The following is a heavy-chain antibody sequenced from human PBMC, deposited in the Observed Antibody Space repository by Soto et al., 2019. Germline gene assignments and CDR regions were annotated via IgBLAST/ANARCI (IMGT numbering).Heavy chain of an antibody. CDR2: IVNDGSEQ. Sequence: QVQLVESGGGVVRPGRSLRLSCAATGFSFSTHGMHWVRQAPGKGLEWVAVIVNDGSEQQYADSVKGRFTISRDNARNILYLQMNNLRAEDTALYYCARDDLYVDYGLDLWGQGTRVTVSS. V-gene: IGHV3-33*01. CDR1: GFSFSTHG. CDR3: ARDDLYVDYGLDL. D-gene: IGHD4-17*01. J-gene: IGHJ5*02.